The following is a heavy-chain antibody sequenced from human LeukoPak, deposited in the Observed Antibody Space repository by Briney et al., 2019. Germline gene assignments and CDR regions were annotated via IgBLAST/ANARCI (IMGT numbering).Heavy chain of an antibody. CDR3: ARRYTSGWYNY. V-gene: IGHV4-39*01. CDR1: GGSISSSSYY. D-gene: IGHD6-19*01. J-gene: IGHJ4*02. Sequence: PSETLSLTCTVSGGSISSSSYYWGWIRQPPVKGLEWIGSIYYSGSTNYNPSLMSRVTISVDTSKNQFSLKVTSVTAADTAVYYCARRYTSGWYNYWGQGTLVTVSS. CDR2: IYYSGST.